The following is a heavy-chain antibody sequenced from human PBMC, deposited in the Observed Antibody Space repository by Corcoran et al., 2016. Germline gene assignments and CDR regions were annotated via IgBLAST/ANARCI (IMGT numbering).Heavy chain of an antibody. Sequence: EVQLVESGGGLVQPGGSLRLSCAASGFTFSSYWMSWVRQAPGKGLEWVANIKQDGSEKYYVDSVKGRFTISRDNAKNSLYLQMNSLRAEDTAVYYCARKARPYGSGRGPIPYGMDVWGQGTTVTVSS. J-gene: IGHJ6*02. V-gene: IGHV3-7*01. CDR2: IKQDGSEK. D-gene: IGHD3-10*01. CDR1: GFTFSSYW. CDR3: ARKARPYGSGRGPIPYGMDV.